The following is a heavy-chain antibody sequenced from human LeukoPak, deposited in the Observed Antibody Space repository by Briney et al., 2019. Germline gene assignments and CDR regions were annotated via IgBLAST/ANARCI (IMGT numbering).Heavy chain of an antibody. V-gene: IGHV4-30-2*01. CDR1: GGSISSGGKP. J-gene: IGHJ5*02. CDR2: IYHSGST. D-gene: IGHD3-10*01. CDR3: ARSYGSASYHSRFDH. Sequence: PWETLRLSCAASGGSISSGGKPWSCIRQPPGKGLEWIGYIYHSGSTYYNPSLKSRVTISVDKSKNQFSLKLNSVTAADTAVYYCARSYGSASYHSRFDHWGQGTLVTVSS.